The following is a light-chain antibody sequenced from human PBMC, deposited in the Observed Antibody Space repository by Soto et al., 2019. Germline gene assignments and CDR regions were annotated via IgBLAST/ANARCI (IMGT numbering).Light chain of an antibody. CDR2: GAS. J-gene: IGKJ4*01. CDR1: QSVSTNQ. V-gene: IGKV3-20*01. Sequence: SVLTQSPGTLSLSPGERATLSCRASQSVSTNQLAWYQQKPGQAPRLLIYGASSRATGIADKFSGSGSGTDFTLTISRLEPEDFAVYYCQYYYESSPFGRGTKVDIK. CDR3: QYYYESSP.